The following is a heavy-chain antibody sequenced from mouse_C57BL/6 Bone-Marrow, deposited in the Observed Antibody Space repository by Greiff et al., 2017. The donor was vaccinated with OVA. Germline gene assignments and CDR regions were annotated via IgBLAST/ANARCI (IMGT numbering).Heavy chain of an antibody. J-gene: IGHJ2*01. V-gene: IGHV1-61*01. CDR1: GYTFTSYW. D-gene: IGHD1-1*01. Sequence: QVQLQQPGAELVRPGSSVKLSCKASGYTFTSYWMDWVKQRPGQGLEWIGNIYPSDSETHYNQKFKDKATLTVDKSSSTAYMQLSSLTSEDSAVYYCARSLFYYYGSSLFDYWGQGTTLTVSS. CDR3: ARSLFYYYGSSLFDY. CDR2: IYPSDSET.